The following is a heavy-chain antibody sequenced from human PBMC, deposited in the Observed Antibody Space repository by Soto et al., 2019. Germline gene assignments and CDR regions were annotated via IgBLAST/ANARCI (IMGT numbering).Heavy chain of an antibody. V-gene: IGHV4-34*01. D-gene: IGHD2-8*02. CDR2: INHSGST. J-gene: IGHJ4*02. CDR1: GGSFIGSY. Sequence: SETLSLTCAVYGGSFIGSYCTGIRQPPGTGLEWIGEINHSGSTNYNPSLKSRVTISVDTSKNQFSLKLTSVTAADTAVYYCARDKITGLFDYWGQGTLVTVSS. CDR3: ARDKITGLFDY.